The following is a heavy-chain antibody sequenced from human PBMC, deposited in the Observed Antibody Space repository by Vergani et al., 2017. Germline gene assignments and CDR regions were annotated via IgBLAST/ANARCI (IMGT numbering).Heavy chain of an antibody. J-gene: IGHJ4*02. CDR1: AFKFYSYT. D-gene: IGHD6-13*01. CDR3: AKDDSSSERFLDS. CDR2: INNRGVAK. V-gene: IGHV3-23*01. Sequence: EVQLLESGGGLVQPGGSLRLSCEAFAFKFYSYTMTWVRQAPGKGLERVSFINNRGVAKYYADAVKGRFTISRDNSKNMLYLQMNSLRVEDTAIYYCAKDDSSSERFLDSWGQGSLVTVSS.